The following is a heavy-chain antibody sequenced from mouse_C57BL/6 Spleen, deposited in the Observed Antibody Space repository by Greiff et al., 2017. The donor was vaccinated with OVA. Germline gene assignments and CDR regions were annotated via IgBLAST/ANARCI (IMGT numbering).Heavy chain of an antibody. Sequence: QVQLQQSGAELVRPGTSVTMSCKASGYTFTNYWIGWAQQRPGHGLEWIGDIYPGGGYTYYNEKFKGKDTLTADKSSSTAYMQFSSLTSEDSAIYYCARRRDYYGSSYWYFDVWGTGTTVTVSS. V-gene: IGHV1-63*01. J-gene: IGHJ1*03. CDR1: GYTFTNYW. D-gene: IGHD1-1*01. CDR2: IYPGGGYT. CDR3: ARRRDYYGSSYWYFDV.